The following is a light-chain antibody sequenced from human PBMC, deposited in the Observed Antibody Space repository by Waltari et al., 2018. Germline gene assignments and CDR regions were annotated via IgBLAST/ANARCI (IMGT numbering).Light chain of an antibody. J-gene: IGKJ1*01. CDR2: KAS. V-gene: IGKV1-5*03. CDR1: QSISSW. Sequence: DIQMTQSPSTLSASVGDRVTITCPASQSISSWLAWYQQKPGKAPKLLIVKASSLESGVPSRFSGSGSGTEFTLTISSLQPDDFATYYCQQYNSYSRTFGQGTKVEIK. CDR3: QQYNSYSRT.